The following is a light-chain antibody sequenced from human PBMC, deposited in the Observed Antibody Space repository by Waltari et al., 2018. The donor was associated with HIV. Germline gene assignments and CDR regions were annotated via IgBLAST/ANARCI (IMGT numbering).Light chain of an antibody. CDR2: RNN. V-gene: IGLV1-47*01. CDR3: AAWDDSLSGQWV. Sequence: QSVLTRPPSASGTPGQRVTISCSGSSSTIGSNYVYWYQQLPGTAPKLLIYRNNQRPSGVPDRFSGSKSGTSASLAISGLRSEDEADYYCAAWDDSLSGQWVFGGGTKLTVL. CDR1: SSTIGSNY. J-gene: IGLJ3*02.